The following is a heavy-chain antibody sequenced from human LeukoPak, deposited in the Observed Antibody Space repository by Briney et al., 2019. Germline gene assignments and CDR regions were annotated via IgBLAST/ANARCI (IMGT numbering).Heavy chain of an antibody. D-gene: IGHD3-9*01. V-gene: IGHV1-18*01. CDR3: ARDRTGSVRDGLYY. Sequence: ASVKVSCKTSGYTFTSYGFSWVRQAPGQGLEWVGWISAYNGNTNYAQKLQGRVTMSTDTSTSTAYMGLRSLSSDDTAVYYCARDRTGSVRDGLYYWGQGTLVTVSS. CDR1: GYTFTSYG. CDR2: ISAYNGNT. J-gene: IGHJ4*02.